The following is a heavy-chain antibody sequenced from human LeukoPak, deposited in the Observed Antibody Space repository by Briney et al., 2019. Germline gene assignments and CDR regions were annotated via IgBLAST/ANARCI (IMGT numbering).Heavy chain of an antibody. CDR1: GYTFTSYG. CDR2: ISAYNGNT. CDR3: ARVDRGRGANWFDP. J-gene: IGHJ5*02. V-gene: IGHV1-18*04. Sequence: ASVKVSCKASGYTFTSYGISWVRQAPGQGLEWMGWISAYNGNTNYAQKLQGRVTMATDTSTSTAYMELRSLRSDDTAVYYCARVDRGRGANWFDPWGQGILVTVSS. D-gene: IGHD1-26*01.